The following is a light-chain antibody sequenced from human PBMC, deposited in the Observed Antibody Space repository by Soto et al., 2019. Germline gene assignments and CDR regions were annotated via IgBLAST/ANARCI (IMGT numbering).Light chain of an antibody. V-gene: IGKV1-27*01. CDR1: PGIGVY. CDR2: AAS. CDR3: QKYNSAPLT. Sequence: GDRVTITCRASPGIGVYLAWFQQKPGKVPKLMIYAASALQYGVPSRFSGSGSGTDFTLTISSLQPEDIATYYCQKYNSAPLTFGGGTRVEIK. J-gene: IGKJ4*01.